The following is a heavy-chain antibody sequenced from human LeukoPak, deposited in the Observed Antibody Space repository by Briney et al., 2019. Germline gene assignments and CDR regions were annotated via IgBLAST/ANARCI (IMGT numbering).Heavy chain of an antibody. CDR2: MNPNSGNT. CDR3: ARGVVRGGWYHLFDS. Sequence: GASVKVFCKASGYTFTSYDINWVRQATGQGLEWMGWMNPNSGNTGYAQKFQGRVTSTRNTSISTAYMELSRLRSEDTAVYYCARGVVRGGWYHLFDSWGQGTLVTVSS. CDR1: GYTFTSYD. V-gene: IGHV1-8*03. D-gene: IGHD6-19*01. J-gene: IGHJ4*02.